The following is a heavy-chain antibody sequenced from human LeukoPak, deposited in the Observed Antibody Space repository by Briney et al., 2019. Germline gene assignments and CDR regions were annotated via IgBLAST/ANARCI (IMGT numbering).Heavy chain of an antibody. J-gene: IGHJ4*02. CDR1: GYTFTGYY. D-gene: IGHD1/OR15-1a*01. V-gene: IGHV1-2*02. CDR3: ATSGFFQVTYLDY. CDR2: INPNSGGT. Sequence: ASVKVSCKASGYTFTGYYMHWVRQAPGQGLEWMGWINPNSGGTNYAQKFQGRVTMTRDTSISTAYMELRSLRSDDTAVYYCATSGFFQVTYLDYWGQGTLVTVSS.